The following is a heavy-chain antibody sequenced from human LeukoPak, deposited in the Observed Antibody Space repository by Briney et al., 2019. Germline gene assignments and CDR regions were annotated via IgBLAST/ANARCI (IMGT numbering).Heavy chain of an antibody. V-gene: IGHV3-48*03. J-gene: IGHJ2*01. CDR1: GFTFSSYE. CDR2: ISSSGSTI. CDR3: AREVGYFDL. D-gene: IGHD1-26*01. Sequence: GGSLRLSCAASGFTFSSYEINWVRQAPGKGLEWVSYISSSGSTIKYADSVKGRFTISRDNAKNSLYLQMNSLRVEDTAVYFCAREVGYFDLWGRGTLVTVSS.